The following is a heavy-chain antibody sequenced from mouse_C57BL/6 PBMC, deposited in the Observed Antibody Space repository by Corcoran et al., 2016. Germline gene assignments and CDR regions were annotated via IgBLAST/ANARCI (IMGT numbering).Heavy chain of an antibody. J-gene: IGHJ4*01. Sequence: QIQLVQSGPELKKPGETVKIACKASGYTFTTYGMSWVKQAPGKGLKWMGWINTYSGVPTYADDFKGRFAFSLETSASTAYLQINNLKNEDTATYFCARWGAYYGNCYAMDYWGQGTSVTVSS. V-gene: IGHV9-3*01. D-gene: IGHD2-10*01. CDR1: GYTFTTYG. CDR2: INTYSGVP. CDR3: ARWGAYYGNCYAMDY.